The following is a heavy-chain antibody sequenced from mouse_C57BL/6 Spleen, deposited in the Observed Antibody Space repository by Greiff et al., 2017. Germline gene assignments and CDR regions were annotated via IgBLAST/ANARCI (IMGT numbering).Heavy chain of an antibody. Sequence: QVQLQQSGPELVKPGASVKISCKASGYTFTDYYINWVKQRPGQGLEWIGWIFPGSGSTYYNEKFKGKATLTVDKSSSTAYMLLSSLTSEDSAVYFCARLATAVVARYFDVWGTGTTVTVSS. J-gene: IGHJ1*03. CDR2: IFPGSGST. V-gene: IGHV1-75*01. CDR3: ARLATAVVARYFDV. D-gene: IGHD1-1*01. CDR1: GYTFTDYY.